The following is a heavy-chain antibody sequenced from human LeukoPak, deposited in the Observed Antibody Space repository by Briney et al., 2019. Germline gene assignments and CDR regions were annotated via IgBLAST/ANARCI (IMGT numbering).Heavy chain of an antibody. CDR1: GGTFSSYA. V-gene: IGHV1-69*04. CDR3: ARDLGSRPLIIFFDY. CDR2: IIPILGIA. Sequence: SVTVSCRASGGTFSSYAISWVRQAPGQGLEWMGRIIPILGIANYAQKFQGRVTITADKSTSTAYMELSSLRSEDTAVYYCARDLGSRPLIIFFDYWGQGTLVTVSS. J-gene: IGHJ4*02. D-gene: IGHD2/OR15-2a*01.